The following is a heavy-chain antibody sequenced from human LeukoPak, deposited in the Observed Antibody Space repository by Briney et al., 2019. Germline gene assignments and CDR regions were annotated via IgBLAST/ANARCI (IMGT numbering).Heavy chain of an antibody. CDR3: ARSNWGVDWFDP. V-gene: IGHV4-34*01. J-gene: IGHJ5*02. CDR1: GGSFSGYY. Sequence: SETLSLTCAVYGGSFSGYYWSWIRQPPGKGLEWIGEINHSGSTNYNPSLKSRVTISVDTSKNQFSLKLSSVTAADTAVYYCARSNWGVDWFDPWGQGTLVTASS. D-gene: IGHD7-27*01. CDR2: INHSGST.